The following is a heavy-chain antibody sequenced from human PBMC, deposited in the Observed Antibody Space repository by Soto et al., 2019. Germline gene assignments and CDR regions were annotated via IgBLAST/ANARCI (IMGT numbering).Heavy chain of an antibody. CDR3: ARYYAFWSGYNLAEKYYGMDV. V-gene: IGHV1-18*04. J-gene: IGHJ6*02. CDR1: GYTFTSYG. CDR2: ISAYNGNT. D-gene: IGHD3-3*01. Sequence: ASVKVSCKASGYTFTSYGISWVRQAPGQGLEWMGWISAYNGNTNYAQKLQGRVTMTTDTSTSTAYMELRSLRSDDTAVYYCARYYAFWSGYNLAEKYYGMDVWGQGTTVTVSS.